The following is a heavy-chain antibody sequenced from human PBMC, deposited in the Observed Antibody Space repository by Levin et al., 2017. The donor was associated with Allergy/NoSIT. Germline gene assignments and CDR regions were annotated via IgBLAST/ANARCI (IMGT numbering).Heavy chain of an antibody. D-gene: IGHD3-10*01. CDR1: GFTVSSNY. Sequence: GESLKISCAASGFTVSSNYMSWVRQAPGKGLEWVSVIYSGGSTYYADSVKGRFTISRDNSKNTLYLQMNSLRAEDTAVYYCARSEVGFREPSGRFDYWGQGTLVTVSS. CDR3: ARSEVGFREPSGRFDY. V-gene: IGHV3-53*01. CDR2: IYSGGST. J-gene: IGHJ4*02.